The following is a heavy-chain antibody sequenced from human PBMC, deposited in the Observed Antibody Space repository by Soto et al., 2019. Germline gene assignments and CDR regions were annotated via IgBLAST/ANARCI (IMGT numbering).Heavy chain of an antibody. CDR2: IYTSGST. V-gene: IGHV4-4*07. Sequence: PSETLSLTCTVSGGSISSYYWSWIRQPAGKGLEWIGRIYTSGSTNYNPSLKSRVTMSVDTSKNQFSLKLSSVTAADTAVYYCARDFSCCSSTSCSNWFDPWGQGTLVTVSS. D-gene: IGHD2-2*01. CDR1: GGSISSYY. J-gene: IGHJ5*02. CDR3: ARDFSCCSSTSCSNWFDP.